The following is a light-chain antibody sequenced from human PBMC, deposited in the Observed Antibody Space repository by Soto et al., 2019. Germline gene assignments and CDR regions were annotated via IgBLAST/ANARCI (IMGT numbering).Light chain of an antibody. J-gene: IGKJ5*01. Sequence: EIVLTQSPGPLSLSPGERATLSCMASQSISSSYLAWYQQKPGQAPRLLIYGASSRATGIPDRFSGSGSGTDFTLTISRLEPEDFAVYYCQQYGSSLTLGQGTRLEIK. V-gene: IGKV3-20*01. CDR1: QSISSSY. CDR3: QQYGSSLT. CDR2: GAS.